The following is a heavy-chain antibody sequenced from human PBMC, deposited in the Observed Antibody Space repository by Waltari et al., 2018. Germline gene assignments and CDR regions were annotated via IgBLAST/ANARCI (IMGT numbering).Heavy chain of an antibody. J-gene: IGHJ2*01. CDR1: GGTFSSYA. CDR3: ALGRDHWYFDL. CDR2: IIPMFGTA. Sequence: QVQLVQSGAAVKKPGSSVKVSCKASGGTFSSYAISWVRQAPGQGLEWMGRIIPMFGTANKAQKLQGRVTFTADESTTTAYMARSSLTSDDTAVYYCALGRDHWYFDLWGRGTLVTVSS. V-gene: IGHV1-69*15.